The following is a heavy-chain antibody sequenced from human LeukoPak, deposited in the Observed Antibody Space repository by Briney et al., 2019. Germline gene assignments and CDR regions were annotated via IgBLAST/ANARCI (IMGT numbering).Heavy chain of an antibody. CDR1: GYSFTSYW. CDR3: ARQGPDIVVVPAAPGPFDI. V-gene: IGHV5-51*01. CDR2: IYPGDSDT. D-gene: IGHD2-2*01. J-gene: IGHJ3*02. Sequence: GESLKISCKGSGYSFTSYWIGWVRQMPGKGLEWMGIIYPGDSDTRYSSSFQGQVPISADKSISTAYLQWSSLKASDTAMYYCARQGPDIVVVPAAPGPFDIWGQGTMVTVSS.